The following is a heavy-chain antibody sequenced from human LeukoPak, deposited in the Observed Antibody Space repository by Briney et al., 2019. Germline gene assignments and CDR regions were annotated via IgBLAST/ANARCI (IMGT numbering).Heavy chain of an antibody. CDR3: AIFYYGSGSYYSPAFDI. J-gene: IGHJ3*02. V-gene: IGHV1-8*01. CDR1: GYTFTSYD. Sequence: ASVKVSCKASGYTFTSYDINWVRQATGQGLEWMGWMNPNSGNTGYAQKFQGRVTMTRNTSISTAYMELSSLRSEDTAVYYCAIFYYGSGSYYSPAFDIWGQGTMVTVSS. D-gene: IGHD3-10*01. CDR2: MNPNSGNT.